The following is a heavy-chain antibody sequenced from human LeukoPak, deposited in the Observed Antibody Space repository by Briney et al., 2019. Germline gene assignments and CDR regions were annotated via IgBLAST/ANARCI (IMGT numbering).Heavy chain of an antibody. V-gene: IGHV3-7*01. D-gene: IGHD3-3*01. CDR3: ARAAHYDFWSGPPDY. CDR1: GFTFSIYW. J-gene: IGHJ4*02. CDR2: IKQDGSEK. Sequence: GGSLRLSCAASGFTFSIYWMSWVRQAPGKGLEWVANIKQDGSEKYYVDSVKGRFTISRDNAKNSLYLQMNSLRAEDTAVYYCARAAHYDFWSGPPDYWGQGTLVTVSS.